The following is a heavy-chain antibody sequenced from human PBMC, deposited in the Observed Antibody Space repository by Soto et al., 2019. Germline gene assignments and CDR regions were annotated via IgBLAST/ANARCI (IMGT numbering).Heavy chain of an antibody. D-gene: IGHD3-10*01. CDR3: AKDMDYYGSGSPGGYYYYGMDV. CDR2: ISGSGGST. Sequence: PGGSLRLSCAASGFTFSSYAMSWVRQAPGKGLEWVSAISGSGGSTYYADSVKGRFTISRDNSKNTLYLQMNSLRAEDTAVYYCAKDMDYYGSGSPGGYYYYGMDVWGQGTTVTVSS. J-gene: IGHJ6*02. CDR1: GFTFSSYA. V-gene: IGHV3-23*01.